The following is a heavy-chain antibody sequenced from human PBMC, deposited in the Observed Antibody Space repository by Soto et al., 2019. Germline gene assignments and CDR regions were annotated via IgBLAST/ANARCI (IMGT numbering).Heavy chain of an antibody. V-gene: IGHV4-61*01. CDR2: IYYSGST. J-gene: IGHJ3*02. Sequence: SETLSLTCTVSGGSVSIGSYYWSWIRQPPGKGLEWIGYIYYSGSTNYNPSLKSRVTISVDTSKNQFSLKLSSVTAADTAVYYCARDLQRGYSYGYGAFDIWGQGTMVTVSS. D-gene: IGHD5-18*01. CDR3: ARDLQRGYSYGYGAFDI. CDR1: GGSVSIGSYY.